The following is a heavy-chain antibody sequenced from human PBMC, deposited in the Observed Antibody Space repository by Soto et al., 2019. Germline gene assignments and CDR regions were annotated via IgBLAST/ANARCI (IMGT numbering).Heavy chain of an antibody. V-gene: IGHV3-30*18. D-gene: IGHD1-26*01. Sequence: GGSLRLSCAASGFTFSSYGMHWVRQAPGKGLEWVAVISYDGSNKYYADSVKGRFTISRDNSKNTLYLQMNSLRAEDTAVYYCAKDSGSRSFGYFQHWGQGTLVTVS. CDR2: ISYDGSNK. CDR3: AKDSGSRSFGYFQH. CDR1: GFTFSSYG. J-gene: IGHJ1*01.